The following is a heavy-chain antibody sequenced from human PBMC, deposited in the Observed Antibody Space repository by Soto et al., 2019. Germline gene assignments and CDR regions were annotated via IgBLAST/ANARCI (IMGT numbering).Heavy chain of an antibody. V-gene: IGHV1-2*02. J-gene: IGHJ4*02. D-gene: IGHD1-26*01. Sequence: QVQLVQSGAEVKKPGASVKVSCKTSGYIFTAYFMHWVRLAPGHGLEWMGWINPYSGGRNYAQNFHDRVTMTRDTSSSTAYSELSGLKSDDTAVYYCATREGGEHSDFFEYWGQGTLVTVS. CDR2: INPYSGGR. CDR1: GYIFTAYF. CDR3: ATREGGEHSDFFEY.